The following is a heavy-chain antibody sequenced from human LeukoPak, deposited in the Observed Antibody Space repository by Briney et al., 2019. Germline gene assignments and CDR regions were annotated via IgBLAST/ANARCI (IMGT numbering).Heavy chain of an antibody. CDR1: GGSISSYY. CDR2: IYTSGST. J-gene: IGHJ4*02. V-gene: IGHV4-4*07. Sequence: SETLSLTCTVSGGSISSYYWSWIRQPAGKGLEWIGRIYTSGSTNYNPSLKSRVTISLDTSKKQFSLKLSSVTAAHTAVYYCAGHKVMAAIEWGFDYWGQGTLVTVSS. D-gene: IGHD2-21*01. CDR3: AGHKVMAAIEWGFDY.